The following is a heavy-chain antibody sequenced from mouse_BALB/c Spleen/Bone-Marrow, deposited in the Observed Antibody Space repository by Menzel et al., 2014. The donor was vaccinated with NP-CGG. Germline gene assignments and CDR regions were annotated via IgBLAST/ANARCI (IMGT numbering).Heavy chain of an antibody. Sequence: EVQLQQSGPELVKPGASMKISCKVSGYSFTGYTMNWVKQSHGKNLEWIGLINPHNGVTRYNQQLKGKATLTVDKSSSTAYIELRSLTSDDSAVYYCAKTGTCYGNYCYTMDYWGQGTPVTVSS. V-gene: IGHV1-18*01. J-gene: IGHJ4*01. CDR1: GYSFTGYT. CDR2: INPHNGVT. CDR3: AKTGTCYGNYCYTMDY. D-gene: IGHD2-10*01.